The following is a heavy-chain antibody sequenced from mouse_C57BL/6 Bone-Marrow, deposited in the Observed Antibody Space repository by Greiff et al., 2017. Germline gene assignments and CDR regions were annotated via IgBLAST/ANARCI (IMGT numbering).Heavy chain of an antibody. J-gene: IGHJ4*01. CDR3: AICDYGSSSYAMDY. V-gene: IGHV1-26*01. Sequence: VQLQQSGPELVKPGASVKISCKASGYTFTDYYLNWVKQSHGKSLEWIGDINPNNGGTSYNQEFKGKATLTVDKSSSTAYMELLSLTSEDSAVYYCAICDYGSSSYAMDYWGQGTSVPVSS. CDR1: GYTFTDYY. CDR2: INPNNGGT. D-gene: IGHD1-1*01.